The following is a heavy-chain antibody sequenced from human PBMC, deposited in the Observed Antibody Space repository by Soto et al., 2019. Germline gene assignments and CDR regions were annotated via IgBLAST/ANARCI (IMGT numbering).Heavy chain of an antibody. CDR1: GFTFSSYA. Sequence: GGSLRLSCAASGFTFSSYAMSWVRQAPGKGLEWVSAISGSGGSTYYADSVKGRFTISRDNSKNTLYLQMNSLRAEDTAVYYCAKAHSVPMVRADFDYWGQGTLVTVSS. D-gene: IGHD3-10*01. CDR2: ISGSGGST. J-gene: IGHJ4*02. CDR3: AKAHSVPMVRADFDY. V-gene: IGHV3-23*01.